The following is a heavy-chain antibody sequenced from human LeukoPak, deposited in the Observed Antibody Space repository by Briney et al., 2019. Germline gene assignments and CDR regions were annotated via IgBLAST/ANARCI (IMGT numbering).Heavy chain of an antibody. Sequence: PSQTLSLTCTVSGGAISSGGYYWGWIRQHPGKGLEWIGYIYHSGSTYYNPSLKCRVSISVDTSKNQFSLKLSSVTAADAAVYYCATYRYGSHYYFDYWGQGTLVTVSS. CDR2: IYHSGST. V-gene: IGHV4-31*03. D-gene: IGHD5-18*01. CDR3: ATYRYGSHYYFDY. J-gene: IGHJ4*02. CDR1: GGAISSGGYY.